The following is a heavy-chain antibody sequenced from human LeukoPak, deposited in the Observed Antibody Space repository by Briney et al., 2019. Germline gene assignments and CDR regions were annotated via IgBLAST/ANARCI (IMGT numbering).Heavy chain of an antibody. CDR2: INSGSTNP. V-gene: IGHV3-21*01. CDR1: GFIFSSYT. Sequence: PGGSLRLCCEASGFIFSSYTMNWIRQAPGKGLEWVASINSGSTNPYYADSVKGRFTIFRDDAKKSLYLQMTSLRVEDTSVYYCARDFLAAGDYWGQGTLVTVSS. D-gene: IGHD6-13*01. CDR3: ARDFLAAGDY. J-gene: IGHJ4*02.